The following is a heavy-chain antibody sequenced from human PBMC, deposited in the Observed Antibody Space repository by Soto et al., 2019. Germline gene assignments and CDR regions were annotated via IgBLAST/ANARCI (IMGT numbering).Heavy chain of an antibody. Sequence: QVQLQESGPGLVKPSETLYLTCTVSGGFINPYYWGWIRQPAGKGLEWLGGIDSSGSTNYNPSLKGRVTIIPDQAKKQSSLKVNSVTAADQAVYFCAREGGYYGSSGSGVYHYYGVDVWGQGTTVTVS. CDR3: AREGGYYGSSGSGVYHYYGVDV. D-gene: IGHD3-22*01. CDR1: GGFINPYY. J-gene: IGHJ6*02. V-gene: IGHV4-4*07. CDR2: IDSSGST.